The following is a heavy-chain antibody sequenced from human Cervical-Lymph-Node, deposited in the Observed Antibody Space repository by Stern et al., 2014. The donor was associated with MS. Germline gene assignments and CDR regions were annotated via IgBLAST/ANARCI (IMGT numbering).Heavy chain of an antibody. V-gene: IGHV5-51*01. CDR1: GYSFTSNW. Sequence: EVQLEESGAEVKKPGESLKISCKGSGYSFTSNWIGWVRQMPGKGLEWMGIIYPGDSDTRYSPSFQGQATISADKSITTASLQWSSLKASDTAMYYCARRMTTVTPGFDPWGQGTLVTVSS. CDR2: IYPGDSDT. CDR3: ARRMTTVTPGFDP. J-gene: IGHJ5*02. D-gene: IGHD4-17*01.